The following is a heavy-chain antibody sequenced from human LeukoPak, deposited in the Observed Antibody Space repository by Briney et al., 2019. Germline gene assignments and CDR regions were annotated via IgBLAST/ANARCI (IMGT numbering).Heavy chain of an antibody. D-gene: IGHD3-10*01. Sequence: SETLSLTSTVSGGSISTYYWSWIRQPPGKGLDWIGCIYYSGSTNYNPSLKSRVTISVDTSKNQFSLKLSSVTAADTAVYHCARTYYYGSGSYFFDYWGQGTLVTVSS. V-gene: IGHV4-59*08. CDR3: ARTYYYGSGSYFFDY. CDR2: IYYSGST. CDR1: GGSISTYY. J-gene: IGHJ4*02.